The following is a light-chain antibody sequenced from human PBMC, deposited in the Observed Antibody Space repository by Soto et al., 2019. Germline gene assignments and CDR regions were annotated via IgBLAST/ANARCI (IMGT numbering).Light chain of an antibody. CDR1: SSNIGIDF. Sequence: QSVLTQPPSVSAAPGQEVTISCSGSSSNIGIDFVSWYQHLPGTAPNLLIYEDNKRPSWIPDRFSGSKSGTLATLVITGLQTGDEADYYCGAWDISLSGGVFGGGTKLTVL. CDR3: GAWDISLSGGV. J-gene: IGLJ3*02. CDR2: EDN. V-gene: IGLV1-51*02.